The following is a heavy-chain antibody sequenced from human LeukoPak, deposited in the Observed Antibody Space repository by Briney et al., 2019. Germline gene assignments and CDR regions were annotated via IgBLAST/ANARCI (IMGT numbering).Heavy chain of an antibody. CDR3: AKSSGHSSSWYYFDY. J-gene: IGHJ4*02. CDR2: ISGSGDYT. D-gene: IGHD6-13*01. Sequence: GGSLRLSCAASGFTFSSYAMTWVRQAPGKGLEWVSAISGSGDYTYYADSVKGRFTISRDNSKNTLSLQMNSLRPDDTAVYYCAKSSGHSSSWYYFDYWGQGTLVTVSS. CDR1: GFTFSSYA. V-gene: IGHV3-23*01.